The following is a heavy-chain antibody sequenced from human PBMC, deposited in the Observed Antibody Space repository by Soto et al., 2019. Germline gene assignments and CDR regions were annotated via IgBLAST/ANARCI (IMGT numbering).Heavy chain of an antibody. J-gene: IGHJ5*02. CDR3: ARTIDASPTHNWFDP. V-gene: IGHV5-51*01. CDR2: IYPGDSDT. Sequence: GESLKISCKGSGYSFTSYWIGWVRQMPGKGLEWMGIIYPGDSDTRYSPSFQGQVTISADKSISTAYLQWSSLKASDTAMYYCARTIDASPTHNWFDPWGQGNLVTVSS. CDR1: GYSFTSYW.